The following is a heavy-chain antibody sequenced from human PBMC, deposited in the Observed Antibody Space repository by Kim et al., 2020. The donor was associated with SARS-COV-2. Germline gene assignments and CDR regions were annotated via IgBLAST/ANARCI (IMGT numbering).Heavy chain of an antibody. V-gene: IGHV1-18*01. CDR1: GYTFTSYG. CDR2: ISAYNGNT. D-gene: IGHD3-3*01. Sequence: ASVKVSCKASGYTFTSYGISWVRQAPGQGLEWMGWISAYNGNTNYAQKLQGRVTMTTDTSTSTAYMELRSLRSDDTAVYYCARSGEITIFGVVSPICYYYYMGTRGKGATVTVSS. J-gene: IGHJ6*03. CDR3: ARSGEITIFGVVSPICYYYYMGT.